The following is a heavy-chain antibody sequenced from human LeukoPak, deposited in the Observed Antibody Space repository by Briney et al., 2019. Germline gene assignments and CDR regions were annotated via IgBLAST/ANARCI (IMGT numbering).Heavy chain of an antibody. Sequence: SETLSLTCTVSVGSISSYYWSWIRQPPGKALEWIGYIYYSGSTNYKPSLKSRVTISVETYKNQFSLKLRSVTAADTAVYYCARVTGYMIEDYFDYWGQGTLVTVSS. CDR3: ARVTGYMIEDYFDY. CDR2: IYYSGST. J-gene: IGHJ4*02. D-gene: IGHD3-22*01. V-gene: IGHV4-59*01. CDR1: VGSISSYY.